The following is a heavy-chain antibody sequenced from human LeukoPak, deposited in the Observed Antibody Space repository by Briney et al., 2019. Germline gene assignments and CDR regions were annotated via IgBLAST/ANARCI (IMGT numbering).Heavy chain of an antibody. Sequence: TGGSLRLSCAASGFTFSSYSMNWVRQAPGKGLEWVSSISSSSSYIYYADSVKGRFTISRDNAKNSLYLQMNSLRAEDTAVYYCARLSAGVSEGMDVCGKGTTGTVSS. J-gene: IGHJ6*04. D-gene: IGHD6-13*01. CDR3: ARLSAGVSEGMDV. CDR2: ISSSSSYI. V-gene: IGHV3-21*01. CDR1: GFTFSSYS.